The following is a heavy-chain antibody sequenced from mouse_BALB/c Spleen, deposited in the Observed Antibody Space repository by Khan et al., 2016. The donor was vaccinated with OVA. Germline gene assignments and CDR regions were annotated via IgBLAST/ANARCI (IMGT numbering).Heavy chain of an antibody. CDR3: ARWVYVCHYGSFAY. Sequence: EVQLQESGPSLVKPSQTLSLTCSVTGDSITSGYWNWIRKFPGNKLEYMGYISYSGSTYYNPSLKSRISITRDTSKNQYYLQLNSVTTEYTATYYGARWVYVCHYGSFAYWGQGTLVTVSA. CDR2: ISYSGST. CDR1: GDSITSGY. J-gene: IGHJ3*01. V-gene: IGHV3-8*02. D-gene: IGHD1-1*01.